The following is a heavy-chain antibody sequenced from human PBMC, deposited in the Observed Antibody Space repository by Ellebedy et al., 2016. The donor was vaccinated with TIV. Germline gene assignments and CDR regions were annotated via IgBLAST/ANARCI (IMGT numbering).Heavy chain of an antibody. Sequence: LRLXXTVSGGSISSGGYYWSWIRQHPGKGLEWIGYIYYSGSTYYNPSLKSRVTISVDTSKNQFSLKLSSVTAADTAVYYCARAGFKDYYYMDVWGKGTTVTVSS. J-gene: IGHJ6*03. CDR2: IYYSGST. CDR1: GGSISSGGYY. CDR3: ARAGFKDYYYMDV. V-gene: IGHV4-31*03.